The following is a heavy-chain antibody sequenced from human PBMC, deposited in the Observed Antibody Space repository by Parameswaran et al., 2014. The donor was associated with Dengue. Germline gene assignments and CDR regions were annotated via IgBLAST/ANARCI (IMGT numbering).Heavy chain of an antibody. CDR3: AKELWGDDAFDI. V-gene: IGHV3-30*18. J-gene: IGHJ3*02. CDR2: ISYDGSNK. D-gene: IGHD3-10*01. Sequence: WIRQPPGKGLEWVAVISYDGSNKYYADSVKGRFTISRDNSKNTLYLQMNSLRAEDTAVYYCAKELWGDDAFDIWGQGDNGHRLL.